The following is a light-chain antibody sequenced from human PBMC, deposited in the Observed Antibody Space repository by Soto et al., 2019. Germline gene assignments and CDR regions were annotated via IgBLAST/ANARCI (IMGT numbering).Light chain of an antibody. J-gene: IGLJ1*01. CDR2: KNN. V-gene: IGLV3-25*03. CDR1: ALPKQY. Sequence: SYELTQPPSVSVSPGQTARITCSGDALPKQYAYWYQQKPGQAPVLIIYKNNERPSGIPERFSGSSSGTTVTLTISGVQAEDEADYYCQSADSTGTHVFGTATKLTVL. CDR3: QSADSTGTHV.